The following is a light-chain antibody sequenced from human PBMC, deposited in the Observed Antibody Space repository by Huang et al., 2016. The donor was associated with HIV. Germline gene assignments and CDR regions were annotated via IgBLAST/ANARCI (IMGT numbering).Light chain of an antibody. Sequence: DIVLTQSPATLSLSPGQRATLSCSASQNINNYLVWYQQKPGQAPRLLIYDSFNRATGIPARFSGSGSGTDFTLTINTLEPEDFAVYYCQQRGAWPLTFGGGTKVEIK. J-gene: IGKJ4*01. V-gene: IGKV3-11*01. CDR3: QQRGAWPLT. CDR1: QNINNY. CDR2: DSF.